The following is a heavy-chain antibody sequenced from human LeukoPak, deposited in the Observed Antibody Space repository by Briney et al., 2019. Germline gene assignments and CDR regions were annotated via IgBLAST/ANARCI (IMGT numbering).Heavy chain of an antibody. V-gene: IGHV1-69*05. CDR3: ARGLNLVGATPLGY. CDR2: IIPIFGTA. Sequence: SGKLSCKASGATFSSYAISWVRHAPGQGLEWMGGIIPIFGTANYAQRCQGRVTITKDESTSTAYMELSSLRSQDTAVYYCARGLNLVGATPLGYWGQGTLVTVSS. D-gene: IGHD1-26*01. CDR1: GATFSSYA. J-gene: IGHJ4*02.